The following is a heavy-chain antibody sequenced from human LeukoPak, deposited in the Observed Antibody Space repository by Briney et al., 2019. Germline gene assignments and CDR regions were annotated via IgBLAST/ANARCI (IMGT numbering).Heavy chain of an antibody. V-gene: IGHV1-18*01. CDR3: ARLYSGSYYRWFDP. Sequence: ASVKVSCKASGYTFTSYGISWVRQAPGQGLEWMGWISAYNGNTNYAQKLQGRVTMTTDTSTSTAYMELSSLRSEDTAVYYCARLYSGSYYRWFDPWGQGTLVTVSS. D-gene: IGHD1-26*01. CDR2: ISAYNGNT. J-gene: IGHJ5*02. CDR1: GYTFTSYG.